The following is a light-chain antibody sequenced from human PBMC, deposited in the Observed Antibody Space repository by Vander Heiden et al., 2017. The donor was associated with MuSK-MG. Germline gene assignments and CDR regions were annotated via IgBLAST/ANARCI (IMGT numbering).Light chain of an antibody. CDR3: MQALQTQWT. Sequence: DIVMTQSPLSLPFTPGEPASISCRSSQSLLHSNGYNYLDWYLQKPGQSPQLLIYLGSNRASGVPDRFSGSGSGTDFTLKISRVEAEDVGVYYCMQALQTQWTFGQGTKVEIK. CDR2: LGS. J-gene: IGKJ1*01. CDR1: QSLLHSNGYNY. V-gene: IGKV2-28*01.